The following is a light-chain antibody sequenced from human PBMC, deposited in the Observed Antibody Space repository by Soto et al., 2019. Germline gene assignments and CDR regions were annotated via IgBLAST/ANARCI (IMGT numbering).Light chain of an antibody. Sequence: EIVLTQSPATLSLSPGEIATLSCRASQSVNSYLAWYQQKPGQVPRLLIYDTSNRATGIPARFSGSGSGTDFTLTISSLAPEDFAVYYCQHRSNWPPGFGQGTRLEIK. V-gene: IGKV3-11*01. J-gene: IGKJ5*01. CDR1: QSVNSY. CDR2: DTS. CDR3: QHRSNWPPG.